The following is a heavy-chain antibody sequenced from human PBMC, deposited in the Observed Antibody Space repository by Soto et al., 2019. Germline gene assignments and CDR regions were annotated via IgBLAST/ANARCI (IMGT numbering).Heavy chain of an antibody. CDR2: IYIGGGGST. CDR3: AKRKDKGDGAFDI. J-gene: IGHJ3*02. V-gene: IGHV3-23*01. D-gene: IGHD2-15*01. Sequence: PGGSLRLSCAASGFTVSGYYMSWVRQAPGKGLEWVSVIYIGGGGSTYYADSVKGRFTISRDNSKNTLYLQMNSLRAEDTAVYYCAKRKDKGDGAFDIWGQGTMVTVSS. CDR1: GFTVSGYY.